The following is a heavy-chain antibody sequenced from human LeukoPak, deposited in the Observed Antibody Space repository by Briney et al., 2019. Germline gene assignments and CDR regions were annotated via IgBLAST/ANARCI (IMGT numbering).Heavy chain of an antibody. CDR2: INHSGST. J-gene: IGHJ5*02. CDR1: GGSFSGYY. CDR3: ARGVRYCSSTSCYTDWFDP. V-gene: IGHV4-34*01. D-gene: IGHD2-2*02. Sequence: PSETLSLTCAVYGGSFSGYYWGWIRQPPGKGLEWIGEINHSGSTNYNPSLKSRVTISVDTSKNQFSLKLSSVTAADTAVYYCARGVRYCSSTSCYTDWFDPWGQGTLVTVSS.